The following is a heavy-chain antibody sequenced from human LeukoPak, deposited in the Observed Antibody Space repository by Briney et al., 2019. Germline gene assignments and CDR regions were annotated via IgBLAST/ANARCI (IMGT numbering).Heavy chain of an antibody. Sequence: SETLSLTCSVSGDSIRSGTYYWSWIRQPAGKGLEWIGRIYTSGSTSYNPSLKSRVTISVDTSKNQFFLKLTSVTAADTAVYYCARGGGATRIDYWGQGTLVTVSS. V-gene: IGHV4-61*02. CDR3: ARGGGATRIDY. CDR1: GDSIRSGTYY. CDR2: IYTSGST. D-gene: IGHD5-12*01. J-gene: IGHJ4*02.